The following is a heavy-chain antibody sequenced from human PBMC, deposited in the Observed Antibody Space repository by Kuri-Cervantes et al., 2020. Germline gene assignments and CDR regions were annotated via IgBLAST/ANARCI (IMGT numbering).Heavy chain of an antibody. J-gene: IGHJ5*02. Sequence: ASVKVSCKASGYTFTSYGISWVRQAPGQGLEWMGWISAYNGNTSYAQKLQGRVTMTTDTSTSTAYMELRSLRSDDTAVYYCARWSSSDNWFDPWGQGTLVTVSS. CDR2: ISAYNGNT. CDR1: GYTFTSYG. CDR3: ARWSSSDNWFDP. D-gene: IGHD6-6*01. V-gene: IGHV1-18*01.